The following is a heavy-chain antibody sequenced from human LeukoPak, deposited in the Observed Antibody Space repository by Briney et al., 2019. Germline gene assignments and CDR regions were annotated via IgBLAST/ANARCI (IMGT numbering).Heavy chain of an antibody. CDR1: GLTFSSYG. V-gene: IGHV3-30*02. J-gene: IGHJ4*02. CDR3: AKDLLRFLEWLSDGGSYFDY. Sequence: GGSLRLSCAASGLTFSSYGMHWVRQAPGKGLEWVAFIRYDGSNKYYADSVKGRFTISRDNSKNTLYLQMNSLRAEDTAVYYCAKDLLRFLEWLSDGGSYFDYWGQGTLVTVSS. CDR2: IRYDGSNK. D-gene: IGHD3-3*01.